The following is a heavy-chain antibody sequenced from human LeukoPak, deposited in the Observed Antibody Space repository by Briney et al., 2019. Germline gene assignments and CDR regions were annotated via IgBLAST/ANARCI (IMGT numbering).Heavy chain of an antibody. Sequence: WGSLRLSCAASGFTFSSYSMNWVRQAPGKGLEWVSSISSSSSYIYYADSVKGRFTISRDSSKNTLYLQMNSLRAEDTAVYYCAELGITIIGGVWGKGTTVTISS. J-gene: IGHJ6*04. V-gene: IGHV3-21*01. CDR3: AELGITIIGGV. CDR1: GFTFSSYS. D-gene: IGHD3-10*02. CDR2: ISSSSSYI.